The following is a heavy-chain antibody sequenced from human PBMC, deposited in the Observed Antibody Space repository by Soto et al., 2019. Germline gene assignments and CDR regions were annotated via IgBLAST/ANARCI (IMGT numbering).Heavy chain of an antibody. CDR3: ARGQMHYYGSGSYYSPYYYYYYYMDV. V-gene: IGHV4-34*01. CDR2: INHSGST. Sequence: SETLSLNRAVYGGSFSGYYWSRNRQPPGKGLEWIGEINHSGSTNDNPSLKSRVTISVDTSTNQFSLKLSSVTAADTAVYYCARGQMHYYGSGSYYSPYYYYYYYMDVWGKGTTVTVSS. CDR1: GGSFSGYY. J-gene: IGHJ6*03. D-gene: IGHD3-10*01.